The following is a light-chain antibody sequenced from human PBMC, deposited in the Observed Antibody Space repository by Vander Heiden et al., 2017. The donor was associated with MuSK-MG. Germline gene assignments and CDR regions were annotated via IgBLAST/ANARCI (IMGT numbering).Light chain of an antibody. CDR2: RNN. Sequence: QSVLTQPPSASGTPGQRLTISCSGSSSNIGSNTVHWYQQHPGTAPKLLIYRNNQRHSGVPDRCSGSKSGTSASLAISGLQAEDEADYYCAAWDDSRNGVVFGGGTKLTVL. J-gene: IGLJ2*01. CDR1: SSNIGSNT. V-gene: IGLV1-44*01. CDR3: AAWDDSRNGVV.